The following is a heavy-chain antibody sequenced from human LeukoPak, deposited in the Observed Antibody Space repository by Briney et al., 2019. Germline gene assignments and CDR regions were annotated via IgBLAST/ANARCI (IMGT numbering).Heavy chain of an antibody. D-gene: IGHD3-9*01. V-gene: IGHV1-2*02. J-gene: IGHJ4*02. CDR3: AREGGYDILTGYQDY. CDR1: GYIFTTYF. Sequence: ASVKVSCKASGYIFTTYFIHWVRQAPGQGLEWMGWINPNNGDTNYVQRFQGRVTMTRDTSISTAYMELTRLRSDDTAVYYCAREGGYDILTGYQDYWGQGTLVTVSS. CDR2: INPNNGDT.